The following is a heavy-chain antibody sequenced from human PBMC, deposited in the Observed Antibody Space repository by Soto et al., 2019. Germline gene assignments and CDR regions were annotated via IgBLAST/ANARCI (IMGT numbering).Heavy chain of an antibody. CDR2: VKSKTDGGTT. CDR3: TTPRLYSSSWSSYFYFEN. D-gene: IGHD6-13*01. V-gene: IGHV3-15*07. Sequence: GGSLRLSCAASGFTFTNAWMNWVRQAPGKGLEWVGRVKSKTDGGTTDYAAPVKGRFTISRDDSKDTLYLQMNSLKTEDTAVYYCTTPRLYSSSWSSYFYFENWGQGTLVTVSS. CDR1: GFTFTNAW. J-gene: IGHJ4*02.